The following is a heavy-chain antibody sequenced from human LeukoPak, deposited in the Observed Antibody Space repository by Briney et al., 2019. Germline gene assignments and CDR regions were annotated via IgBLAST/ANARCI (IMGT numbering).Heavy chain of an antibody. V-gene: IGHV3-64*04. J-gene: IGHJ6*02. CDR2: LDKNGIGR. CDR1: GFTLSNYA. Sequence: PGGSLRLSCSASGFTLSNYAMHWVRQAPGKGLEYVSALDKNGIGRYYADSVKGRFTISRDNSKNTLYLQMNSLRAEDTAVYYCAKGQNYDFWSGYYYYGMDVWGQGTTVTVSS. CDR3: AKGQNYDFWSGYYYYGMDV. D-gene: IGHD3-3*01.